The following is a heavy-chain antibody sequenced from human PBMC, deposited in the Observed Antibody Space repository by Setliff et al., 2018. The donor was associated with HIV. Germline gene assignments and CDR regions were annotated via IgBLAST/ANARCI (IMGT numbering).Heavy chain of an antibody. V-gene: IGHV1-3*01. D-gene: IGHD3-10*01. CDR3: ARGVIRGVISQGGLDY. J-gene: IGHJ4*02. Sequence: ASVKVSCKASGFTFTTYAVHWVRQAPGQRPEWMGWINAANGKTRYPQKFEARVTITMDTGASTAYMELNSLRSEDSAAYYCARGVIRGVISQGGLDYWGPGTLVTVSS. CDR2: INAANGKT. CDR1: GFTFTTYA.